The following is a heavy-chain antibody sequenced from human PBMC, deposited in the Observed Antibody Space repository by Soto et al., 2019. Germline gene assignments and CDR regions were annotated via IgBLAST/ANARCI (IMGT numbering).Heavy chain of an antibody. D-gene: IGHD3-10*01. J-gene: IGHJ4*02. CDR2: INHSGST. CDR1: GGSFRGYY. Sequence: SETLSLTCAAYGGSFRGYYLSWIRQPPGKGLEWIGEINHSGSTNYNPSLKSRVTISVDTSKNQFSLKLSSVTAADTAVYYCASTQRITMVRGVKPFDYWGQGTLVTVSS. CDR3: ASTQRITMVRGVKPFDY. V-gene: IGHV4-34*01.